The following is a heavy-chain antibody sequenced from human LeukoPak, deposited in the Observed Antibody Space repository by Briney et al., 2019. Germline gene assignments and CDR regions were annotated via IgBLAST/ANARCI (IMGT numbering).Heavy chain of an antibody. D-gene: IGHD3-16*01. CDR3: ARDNYDYVWGSYFHYYYMDI. CDR1: GGSISSSSYY. J-gene: IGHJ6*03. Sequence: SETLSLTCTVSGGSISSSSYYWGWIRQPPGKGLEWIGSIYYSGSTYYNPSLKSRVTISVDTSKNQFSLKLSSVTAADTAVYYCARDNYDYVWGSYFHYYYMDIWGRGTTVTVSS. V-gene: IGHV4-39*02. CDR2: IYYSGST.